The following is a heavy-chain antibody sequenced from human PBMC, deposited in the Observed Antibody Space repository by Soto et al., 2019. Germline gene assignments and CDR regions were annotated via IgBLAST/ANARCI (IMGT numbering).Heavy chain of an antibody. D-gene: IGHD2-2*01. J-gene: IGHJ6*02. V-gene: IGHV5-51*01. CDR3: ARLGVVVVPAAILGGMDV. Sequence: GESLKISCKGSGYSFTSYWIGWVRQMPGKGLEWMGIIYPGDSDTRYSPSFQGQVTISADKSISTAYLQGSSLKASDTAMYYCARLGVVVVPAAILGGMDVWGQGTTVTVSS. CDR2: IYPGDSDT. CDR1: GYSFTSYW.